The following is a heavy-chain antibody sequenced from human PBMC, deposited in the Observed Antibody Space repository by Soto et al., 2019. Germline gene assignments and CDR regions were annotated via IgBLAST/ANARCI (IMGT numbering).Heavy chain of an antibody. J-gene: IGHJ4*02. Sequence: SETLSLTCAVSGGSISSGGYSWSWIRQPPGKGLEWIGYIYHSGSTYYNPSLKSRVTISVDRSKNQFSLKLSSVTAADTAVYYCAXVGSNCGGDCYSGYFDYWGQGTLVTVSS. CDR3: AXVGSNCGGDCYSGYFDY. D-gene: IGHD2-21*02. CDR1: GGSISSGGYS. V-gene: IGHV4-30-2*01. CDR2: IYHSGST.